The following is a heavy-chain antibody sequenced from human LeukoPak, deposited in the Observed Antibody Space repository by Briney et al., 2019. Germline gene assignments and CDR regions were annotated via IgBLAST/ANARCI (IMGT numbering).Heavy chain of an antibody. V-gene: IGHV3-9*01. D-gene: IGHD2-2*01. Sequence: GRSLRLSCAASGFTFDDYAMHWVRQAPGKGLEWVTGISWNSGSIGYADSVKGRFTISRDNAKNSLYLQMNSLRAEDTAVYYCARTYCSSTSCSSFDYWGQGTLVTVSS. CDR3: ARTYCSSTSCSSFDY. CDR1: GFTFDDYA. J-gene: IGHJ4*02. CDR2: ISWNSGSI.